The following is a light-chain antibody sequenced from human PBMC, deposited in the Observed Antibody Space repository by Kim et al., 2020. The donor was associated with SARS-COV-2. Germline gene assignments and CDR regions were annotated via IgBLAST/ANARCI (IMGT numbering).Light chain of an antibody. CDR1: PTTNGDF. CDR3: QEYDTSLGT. CDR2: GAS. Sequence: SPGRRPTLACRVIPTTNGDFLAWYQQRPGPPPRLLISGASRRATGTPDRFSGSGSGTDFTLTIDRLEPEDFAVYYCQEYDTSLGTFGPGTKVDIK. V-gene: IGKV3-20*01. J-gene: IGKJ3*01.